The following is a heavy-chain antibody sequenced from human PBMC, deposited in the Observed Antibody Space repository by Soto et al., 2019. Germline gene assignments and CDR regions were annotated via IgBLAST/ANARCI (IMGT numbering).Heavy chain of an antibody. CDR2: IYYSEST. V-gene: IGHV4-59*08. D-gene: IGHD6-13*01. J-gene: IGHJ4*02. CDR3: ARHDPEDSSSWYS. Sequence: PETLYLTCTVSGGAISSYDLSWIRQPPGKGMEWIGYIYYSESTNYNPSLRSRVTISLDTSKNQTSLSLQMNSLRAEDTAVYYCARHDPEDSSSWYSWGQGTLVTVSS. CDR1: GGAISSYD.